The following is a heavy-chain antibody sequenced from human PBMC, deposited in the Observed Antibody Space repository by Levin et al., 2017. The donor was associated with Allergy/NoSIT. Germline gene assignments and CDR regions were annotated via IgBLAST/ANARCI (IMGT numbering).Heavy chain of an antibody. Sequence: GESLKISCAASGFTFSSYWMSWVRQAPGKGLEWVANIKQDGSEKYYVDSVKGRFTISRDNAKNSLYLQMNSLRAEDTAVYYCARVTGTTIDAYYYYGMDVWGQGTTVTVSS. CDR2: IKQDGSEK. CDR3: ARVTGTTIDAYYYYGMDV. CDR1: GFTFSSYW. V-gene: IGHV3-7*01. J-gene: IGHJ6*02. D-gene: IGHD1-1*01.